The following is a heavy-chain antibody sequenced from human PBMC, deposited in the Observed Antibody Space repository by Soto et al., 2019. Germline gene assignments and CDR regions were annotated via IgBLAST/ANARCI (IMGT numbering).Heavy chain of an antibody. V-gene: IGHV3-33*01. Sequence: PGGSLRLSCVASGFTFRSYGMHWVRQAPGKGLERVAVIWYDGTNKYYADSVKGRFTISRDNSKNTLYLQMNSLRAEDTAVYYFARDLSSGGTYAFDIWGQGTMVTVSS. J-gene: IGHJ3*02. CDR3: ARDLSSGGTYAFDI. CDR1: GFTFRSYG. CDR2: IWYDGTNK. D-gene: IGHD2-15*01.